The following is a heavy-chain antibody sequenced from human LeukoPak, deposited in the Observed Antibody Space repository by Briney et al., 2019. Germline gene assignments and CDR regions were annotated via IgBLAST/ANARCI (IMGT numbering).Heavy chain of an antibody. J-gene: IGHJ4*02. CDR2: INWNGGST. CDR1: GFTFDDYG. D-gene: IGHD3-3*01. Sequence: AGGSLRLSXAASGFTFDDYGMSWVRQAPGKGLEWVSGINWNGGSTCYADSVKGRFTISRDNAKNSLYLQMNSLRAEDTALYYCARDHYDFWSGYRDYWGQRTLVTVSS. V-gene: IGHV3-20*04. CDR3: ARDHYDFWSGYRDY.